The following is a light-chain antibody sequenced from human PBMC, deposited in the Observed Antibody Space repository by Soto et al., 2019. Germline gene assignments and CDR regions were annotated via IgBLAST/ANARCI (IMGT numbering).Light chain of an antibody. J-gene: IGLJ1*01. CDR3: SSYPSSRTYV. V-gene: IGLV2-14*01. CDR2: DGS. CDR1: SSDVGGYNY. Sequence: QSALTQPASVSGSPGQSITISCTGTSSDVGGYNYVSWYQQHPGKAPKLMLYDGSNRPSGVSNRFSGSKSGNTASLTISGLQAEDEADYYCSSYPSSRTYVFGTGTKLTVL.